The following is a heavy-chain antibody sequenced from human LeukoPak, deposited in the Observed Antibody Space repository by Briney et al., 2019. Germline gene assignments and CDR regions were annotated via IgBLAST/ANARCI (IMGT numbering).Heavy chain of an antibody. V-gene: IGHV3-21*01. CDR2: ISSSSSYK. CDR1: GFTFDDYT. J-gene: IGHJ5*02. CDR3: ARDLSRFDP. D-gene: IGHD3-16*02. Sequence: GGSLRLSCAASGFTFDDYTMHWVRQAPGKGLEWVSSISSSSSYKYYADSVKGRFTISRDNAKNSLYLQMNSLRAEDTAVYYCARDLSRFDPWGQGTLVTVSS.